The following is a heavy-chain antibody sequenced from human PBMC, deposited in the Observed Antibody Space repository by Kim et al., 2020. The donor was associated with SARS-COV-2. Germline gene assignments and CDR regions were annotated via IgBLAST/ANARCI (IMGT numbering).Heavy chain of an antibody. CDR1: GYTFTSHW. Sequence: ASVKVSCKASGYTFTSHWMHWVRQAPGQGLEWMGIINPRDGATGHAQKFQGRVILTRDTSTSTVYMDLSSLRSDDTAVYYCARDSSNTNSWWFDPWGQGTLVTVSS. J-gene: IGHJ5*02. V-gene: IGHV1-46*01. CDR3: ARDSSNTNSWWFDP. D-gene: IGHD1-7*01. CDR2: INPRDGAT.